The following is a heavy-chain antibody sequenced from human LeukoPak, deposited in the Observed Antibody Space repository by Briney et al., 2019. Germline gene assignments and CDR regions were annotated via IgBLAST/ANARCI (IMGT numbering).Heavy chain of an antibody. V-gene: IGHV3-33*01. Sequence: GRSLRLSCAASGFTFSSYGMHWVRQAPGKGLEWVAIIYYDGSDKYYADSVKGRFTISRDNSKDTLYLQMNSLRAEDTAVYYCARQIAYYYDSSGYYTTDYWGQGTLVTVS. D-gene: IGHD3-22*01. CDR2: IYYDGSDK. CDR3: ARQIAYYYDSSGYYTTDY. CDR1: GFTFSSYG. J-gene: IGHJ4*02.